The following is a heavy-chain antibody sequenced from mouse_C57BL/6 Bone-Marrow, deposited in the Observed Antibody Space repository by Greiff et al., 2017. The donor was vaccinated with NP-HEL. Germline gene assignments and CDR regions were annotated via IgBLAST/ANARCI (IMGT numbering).Heavy chain of an antibody. CDR2: IDPETGDT. CDR1: GFNIKADY. CDR3: TRQLRLLDY. Sequence: EVQLVESGAELVRPGASVKLSCTASGFNIKADYMHWVKQRPEQGLEWIGWIDPETGDTAYASKFPGTATITADTSSNTAYLQLSSLTSEDTAVYYCTRQLRLLDYWGQGTTLTVSS. D-gene: IGHD3-2*02. V-gene: IGHV14-4*01. J-gene: IGHJ2*01.